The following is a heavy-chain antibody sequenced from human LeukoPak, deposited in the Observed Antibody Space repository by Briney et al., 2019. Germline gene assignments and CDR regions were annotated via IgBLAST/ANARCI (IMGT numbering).Heavy chain of an antibody. D-gene: IGHD1-1*01. CDR2: IYTSGST. Sequence: SETLSLTCTVSGGSISSGSYYWSWIRQPAGKGLEWIGRIYTSGSTNYNPSLKSRVTISVDTSKNQFSLKLSSVTAADTAVYYCARAASSEYNSPGYDYWGQGTLVTVSS. J-gene: IGHJ4*02. CDR3: ARAASSEYNSPGYDY. V-gene: IGHV4-61*02. CDR1: GGSISSGSYY.